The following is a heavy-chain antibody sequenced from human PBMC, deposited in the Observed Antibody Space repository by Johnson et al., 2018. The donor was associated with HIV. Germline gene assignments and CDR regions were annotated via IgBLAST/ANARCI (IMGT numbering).Heavy chain of an antibody. V-gene: IGHV3-20*04. CDR2: INWNGGST. Sequence: VQLVESGGGVVRPGGSLRLSCAASGFTFDDYGMSWVRQAPGKGLEWVSGINWNGGSTGYADSVKGRFTISRDNAKNSLYLQMNSLRAADTAVYYCARGGGGYAYDAFDIWGQGTMVTVSS. D-gene: IGHD5-12*01. J-gene: IGHJ3*02. CDR1: GFTFDDYG. CDR3: ARGGGGYAYDAFDI.